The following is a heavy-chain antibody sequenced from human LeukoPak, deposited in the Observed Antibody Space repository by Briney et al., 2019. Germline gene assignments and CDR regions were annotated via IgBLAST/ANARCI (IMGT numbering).Heavy chain of an antibody. V-gene: IGHV1-69*06. D-gene: IGHD5-18*01. CDR2: IIPIFGTA. CDR1: GGTFSSYA. J-gene: IGHJ4*02. CDR3: ASGGARGYSYGY. Sequence: RASVKVSCKASGGTFSSYAISWVRQAPGQGLEWMGGIIPIFGTANYAQKFQGRVTITADKSTSTAYMELGSLRSEDTAVYYCASGGARGYSYGYWGQGTLVTVSS.